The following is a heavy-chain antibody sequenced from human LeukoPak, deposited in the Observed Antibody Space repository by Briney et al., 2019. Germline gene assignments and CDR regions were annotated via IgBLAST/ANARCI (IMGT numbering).Heavy chain of an antibody. CDR2: IWYDGSNK. V-gene: IGHV3-33*01. CDR1: GLTFSSYG. CDR3: ARKWLRGDYYYYGMDV. J-gene: IGHJ6*02. Sequence: GGSLRLSCAASGLTFSSYGMHWVRQAPGKGLEWVAVIWYDGSNKYYADSVKGRFTISRDNSKNTLYLQMNSLRAEDTAVYYCARKWLRGDYYYYGMDVWGQGTTVTVSS. D-gene: IGHD5-12*01.